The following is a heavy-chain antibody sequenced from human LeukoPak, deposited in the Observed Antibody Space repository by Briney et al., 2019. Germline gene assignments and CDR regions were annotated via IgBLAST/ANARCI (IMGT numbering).Heavy chain of an antibody. J-gene: IGHJ4*02. Sequence: PGRSLRLSCAASGFTFSSYGMHWVRQAPGKGLEWVAVISYDVGKKYYADSVKGRFTISRDNSKNTLYLQMNSLRAEDTAVYCCAKDDYYDTSGYRDWGQGTLVTVSS. CDR1: GFTFSSYG. V-gene: IGHV3-30*18. CDR3: AKDDYYDTSGYRD. D-gene: IGHD3-22*01. CDR2: ISYDVGKK.